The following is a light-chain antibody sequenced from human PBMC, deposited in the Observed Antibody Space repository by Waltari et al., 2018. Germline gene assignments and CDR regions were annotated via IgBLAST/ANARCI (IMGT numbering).Light chain of an antibody. J-gene: IGLJ3*02. Sequence: NFMLTQPHSVSESPGKTVTISCTCSSGSIANNYVQWYQQRPGSSPPTVIYEDNRRPSGVPDRFSGSIDSSSNSASLTISGLKTEDEADYYCQSYDNSNWVFGGGTKLTVL. CDR1: SGSIANNY. V-gene: IGLV6-57*01. CDR3: QSYDNSNWV. CDR2: EDN.